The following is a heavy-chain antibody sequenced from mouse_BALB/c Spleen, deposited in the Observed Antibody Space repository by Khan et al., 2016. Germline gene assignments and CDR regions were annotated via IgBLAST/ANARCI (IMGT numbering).Heavy chain of an antibody. CDR3: TRSPTATRYFDV. V-gene: IGHV3-2*02. CDR1: GYSITSDYA. J-gene: IGHJ1*01. D-gene: IGHD1-2*01. CDR2: IRYSGST. Sequence: EVQLVESGPGLVKLSQSLSLTCTVTGYSITSDYAWNWIRQFPGNKLEWMGYIRYSGSTTYNPSLKSRISITRDTSKNQFFLQLYSVTTEDTATYYCTRSPTATRYFDVWGAGTTVTVSS.